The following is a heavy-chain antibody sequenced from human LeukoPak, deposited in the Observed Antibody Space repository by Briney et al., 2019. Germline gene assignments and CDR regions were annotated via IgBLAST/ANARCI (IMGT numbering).Heavy chain of an antibody. J-gene: IGHJ6*04. CDR1: GYTFTSYG. CDR3: ARDKSYYDILTGYYYYYGMDV. CDR2: ISAYNGNT. Sequence: GASVKVSCKASGYTFTSYGISWVRQAPGRGLEWMGWISAYNGNTNYAQKLQGRVTMTTDTSTSTAYMEPRSLRSDDTAVYYCARDKSYYDILTGYYYYYGMDVWGKGTTVTVSS. D-gene: IGHD3-9*01. V-gene: IGHV1-18*04.